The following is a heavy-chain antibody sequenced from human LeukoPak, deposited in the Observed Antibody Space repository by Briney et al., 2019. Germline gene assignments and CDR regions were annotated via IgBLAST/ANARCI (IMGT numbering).Heavy chain of an antibody. J-gene: IGHJ4*02. CDR2: INDGGST. V-gene: IGHV4-34*01. D-gene: IGHD6-13*01. CDR1: GGSLSGYY. Sequence: PSETLSLTCAVYGGSLSGYYWSWIRQPPGKGLEWIGEINDGGSTNYNPSPMSRGTISLDKPKNQFSLRLNYVTAADTAVYYCGGGSKQQLQYWGQRTLLTLSS. CDR3: GGGSKQQLQY.